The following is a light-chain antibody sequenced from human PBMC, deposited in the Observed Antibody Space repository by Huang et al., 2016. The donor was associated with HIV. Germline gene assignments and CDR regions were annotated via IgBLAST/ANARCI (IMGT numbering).Light chain of an antibody. CDR3: QYGET. Sequence: DIQMTQSPSTLSAFIGDRVPTTCRASQNIHSWLAWYQQKPGKAPKLLIYKISSLQSGVPSRCSGSGSGTEFILTISSLQPDDVGTYYCQYGETFGQGTKVEIK. V-gene: IGKV1-5*03. J-gene: IGKJ1*01. CDR2: KIS. CDR1: QNIHSW.